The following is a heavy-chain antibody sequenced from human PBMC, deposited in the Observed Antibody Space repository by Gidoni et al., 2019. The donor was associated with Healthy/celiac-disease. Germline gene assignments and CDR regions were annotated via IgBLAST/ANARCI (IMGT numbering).Heavy chain of an antibody. J-gene: IGHJ4*02. CDR3: ARDGGVVVVFDY. CDR2: INPSGGST. Sequence: QVQLVQSGAEVKKPGASVKVSCKASGYTFTSYYMHWVRQAPGQGLEWMGIINPSGGSTSYAQKFQSRVTMTRDTSTSTVYMELSSLRSEDTAVYYCARDGGVVVVFDYWGQGTLVTVSS. CDR1: GYTFTSYY. V-gene: IGHV1-46*01. D-gene: IGHD2-2*01.